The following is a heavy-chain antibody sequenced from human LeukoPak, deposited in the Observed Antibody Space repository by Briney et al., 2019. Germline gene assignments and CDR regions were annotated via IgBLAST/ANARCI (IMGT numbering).Heavy chain of an antibody. D-gene: IGHD3-22*01. CDR1: GGSISSGSYY. Sequence: SETLSLTCTVSGGSISSGSYYWSWIRQPAGKGLEWIGRIYTSGSTNYNPSLKSRVTISVDTSKNQFSLKLSSVTAADTAVYYCARAPVDSSGLMDVWGKGTTVTVSS. J-gene: IGHJ6*03. V-gene: IGHV4-61*02. CDR3: ARAPVDSSGLMDV. CDR2: IYTSGST.